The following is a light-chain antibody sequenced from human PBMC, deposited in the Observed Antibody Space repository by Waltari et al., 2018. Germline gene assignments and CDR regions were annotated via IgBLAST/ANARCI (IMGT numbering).Light chain of an antibody. J-gene: IGLJ1*01. CDR1: GYSMNYK. Sequence: QPVLTQPPSASASLGASFTLPCTLSGYSMNYKVDWYQQRPGKGPRFVMRVGSGEVVRSKGDGIPDRFSVLGSGLNRYLTIKNIQKEDEGDYHCGTDHGSGSTFVYVFGSGTKVTVL. V-gene: IGLV9-49*03. CDR2: VGSGEVVR. CDR3: GTDHGSGSTFVYV.